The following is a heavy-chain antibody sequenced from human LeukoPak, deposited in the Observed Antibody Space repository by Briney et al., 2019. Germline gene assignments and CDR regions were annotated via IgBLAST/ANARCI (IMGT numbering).Heavy chain of an antibody. V-gene: IGHV3-33*01. Sequence: GSLRLSCAASGFTFSSYGMHWARQAPGKGLEWVAVIWYDGSNKYYADSVKGRFTISRDNSKNTLYLQMNSLRAEDTAVYYCARDSGSRYSYFDYWGQGTLVTVSS. CDR1: GFTFSSYG. CDR3: ARDSGSRYSYFDY. CDR2: IWYDGSNK. D-gene: IGHD6-13*01. J-gene: IGHJ4*02.